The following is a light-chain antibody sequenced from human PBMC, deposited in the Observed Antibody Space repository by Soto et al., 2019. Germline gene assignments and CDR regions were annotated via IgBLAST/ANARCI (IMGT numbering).Light chain of an antibody. CDR2: DTS. CDR3: QHYNIWPHMLA. Sequence: DIVLTQSPATLSASPGKRATLSCRASQSVSSNLAWYQQKPGQAPRLLIYDTSTRATDIPARFSGSGSGTEFTLTISSLQSEDFAVYYCQHYNIWPHMLAFGGGTKLEI. CDR1: QSVSSN. V-gene: IGKV3-15*01. J-gene: IGKJ4*01.